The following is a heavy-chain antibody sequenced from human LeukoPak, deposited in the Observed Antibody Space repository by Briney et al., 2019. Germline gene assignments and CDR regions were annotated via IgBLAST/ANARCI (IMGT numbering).Heavy chain of an antibody. CDR1: GGSISSSSYY. CDR3: ARESGYSSGWYGY. CDR2: IYYSGST. V-gene: IGHV4-30-4*08. J-gene: IGHJ4*02. Sequence: SETLSLTCTVSGGSISSSSYYWGWIRQPPGKGLEWIGYIYYSGSTYYNPSLKSRVTISVDTSKNQFSLKLSSVTAADTAVYYCARESGYSSGWYGYWGQGTLVTVSS. D-gene: IGHD6-19*01.